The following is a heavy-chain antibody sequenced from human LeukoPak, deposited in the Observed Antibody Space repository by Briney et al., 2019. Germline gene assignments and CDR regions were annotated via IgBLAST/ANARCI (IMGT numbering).Heavy chain of an antibody. J-gene: IGHJ4*02. CDR1: GFTLSSYW. Sequence: GGSLRLSCAASGFTLSSYWMSWVRQAPGKGLEWVANRKQDGRENYYVDSVKGRFTISRDNGKNSLYLQMDSVRAEDTAVYYCARDTIVGDSYFDHWGQGTLVTVSS. V-gene: IGHV3-7*01. CDR3: ARDTIVGDSYFDH. D-gene: IGHD1-26*01. CDR2: RKQDGREN.